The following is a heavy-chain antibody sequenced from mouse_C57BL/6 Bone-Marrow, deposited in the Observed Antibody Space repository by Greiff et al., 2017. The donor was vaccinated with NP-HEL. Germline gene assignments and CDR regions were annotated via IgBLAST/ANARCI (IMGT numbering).Heavy chain of an antibody. CDR1: GYTFTSYG. Sequence: QVQLKQSGAELARPGASVKLSCKASGYTFTSYGISWVKQRTGQGLEWIGEIYPRSGNTYYNEKFKGKATLTADKSSSTAYMELRSLTSEDSAVYFCARENEDYWGQGTTLTVSS. CDR2: IYPRSGNT. CDR3: ARENEDY. J-gene: IGHJ2*01. V-gene: IGHV1-81*01.